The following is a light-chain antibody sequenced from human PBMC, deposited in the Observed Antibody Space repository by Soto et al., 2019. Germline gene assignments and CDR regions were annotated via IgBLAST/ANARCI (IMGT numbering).Light chain of an antibody. CDR2: GAS. J-gene: IGKJ1*01. CDR1: QSVSSSY. Sequence: EIVLTQSPGTLSLSPGERATLSCRASQSVSSSYLAWYQQKPGQAPRLLIYGASSRATGIPDRFSGRVTGIDFTLTVRRLEPEDFPVYYCQQDGSSPTFGQGTKVEIK. CDR3: QQDGSSPT. V-gene: IGKV3-20*01.